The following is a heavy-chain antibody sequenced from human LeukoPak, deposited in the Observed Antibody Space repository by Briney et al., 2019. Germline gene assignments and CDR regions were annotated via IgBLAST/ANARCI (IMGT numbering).Heavy chain of an antibody. D-gene: IGHD1-7*01. V-gene: IGHV3-7*01. CDR3: ASRAGKPGNTPWCFDY. J-gene: IGHJ4*02. Sequence: GGSLRLSCAASGFTFTNYWMTWVRQAPGKGPEWVANIRQDGCKTNYVDSVRGRFTIARDNTKNSLYLQMTILRGEDTAVYYCASRAGKPGNTPWCFDYWGQGALVTVSS. CDR2: IRQDGCKT. CDR1: GFTFTNYW.